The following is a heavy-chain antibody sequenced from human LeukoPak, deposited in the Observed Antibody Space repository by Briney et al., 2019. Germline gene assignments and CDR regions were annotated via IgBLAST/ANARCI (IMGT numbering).Heavy chain of an antibody. J-gene: IGHJ4*02. Sequence: PGRSLRLSCAASGFTFDDYAMHWVRQAPGKGLEWVSGISWNSGSIGYADSVKGRFTISRDNAKNSLYLQMNSLRAEDTAVYYCARVGGNDSSGYYYKALDYWGQGTLVTVSS. V-gene: IGHV3-9*01. CDR2: ISWNSGSI. CDR1: GFTFDDYA. D-gene: IGHD3-22*01. CDR3: ARVGGNDSSGYYYKALDY.